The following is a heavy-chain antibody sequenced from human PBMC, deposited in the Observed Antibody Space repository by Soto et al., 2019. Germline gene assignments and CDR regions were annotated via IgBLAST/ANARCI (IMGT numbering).Heavy chain of an antibody. V-gene: IGHV1-18*01. CDR2: ISANNGNT. J-gene: IGHJ4*02. CDR3: PSARGSSALAS. D-gene: IGHD1-26*01. CDR1: GYTFTSYG. Sequence: QVQLVQSGAEVKKPGASVKVSCKASGYTFTSYGISWVRQAPGQGLEWMGWISANNGNTNYAQKLQGRVTMTTDTPTTTAYIQLRTLRSDDTAVYYCPSARGSSALASWGQGTLVTVSS.